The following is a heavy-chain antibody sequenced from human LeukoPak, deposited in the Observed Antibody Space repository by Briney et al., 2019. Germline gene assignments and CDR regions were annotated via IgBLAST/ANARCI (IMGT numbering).Heavy chain of an antibody. Sequence: PGGSLRLSCAASGFTFSSYAMHWVRQAPGKGLEWVAVISYGGSNKYYADSVKGRFTISRDNSKNTLYLQMNSLRAEDTAVYYCARDVGSTSSYYYYYGMDVWGQGTTVTVSS. CDR1: GFTFSSYA. D-gene: IGHD2-2*01. J-gene: IGHJ6*02. CDR2: ISYGGSNK. V-gene: IGHV3-30-3*01. CDR3: ARDVGSTSSYYYYYGMDV.